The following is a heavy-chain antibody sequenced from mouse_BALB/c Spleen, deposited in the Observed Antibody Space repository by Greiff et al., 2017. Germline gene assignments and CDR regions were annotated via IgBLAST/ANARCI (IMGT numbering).Heavy chain of an antibody. CDR1: GFTFSSYT. CDR3: ARHEGAYYYGSSYGYFDY. V-gene: IGHV5-12-2*01. CDR2: ISNGGGST. J-gene: IGHJ2*01. Sequence: EVNVVESGGGLVQPGGSLKLSCAASGFTFSSYTMSWVRQTPEKRLEWVAYISNGGGSTYYPDTVKGRFTISRDNAKNTLYLQMSSLKSEDTAMYYCARHEGAYYYGSSYGYFDYWGQGTTLTVSS. D-gene: IGHD1-1*01.